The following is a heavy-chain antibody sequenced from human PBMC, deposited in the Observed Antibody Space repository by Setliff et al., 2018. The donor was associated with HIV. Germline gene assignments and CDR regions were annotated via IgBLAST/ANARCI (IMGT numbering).Heavy chain of an antibody. V-gene: IGHV3-53*05. CDR2: IYNGAAT. CDR1: GFTVSGHY. D-gene: IGHD2-15*01. CDR3: ASTSLPCSGGSCSLFYYYYHMDV. Sequence: GGSLRLSCEASGFTVSGHYMSWVRQAPGKGLEWVSVIYNGAATYYAESVKGRFTISRDNSKNTLYLQMNSLRAEDSAVYYCASTSLPCSGGSCSLFYYYYHMDVWGKGTTVTVSS. J-gene: IGHJ6*03.